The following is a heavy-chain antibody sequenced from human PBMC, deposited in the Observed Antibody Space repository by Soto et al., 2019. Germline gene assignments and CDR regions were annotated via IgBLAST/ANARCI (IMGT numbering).Heavy chain of an antibody. V-gene: IGHV3-23*01. J-gene: IGHJ4*02. CDR1: GFTLRSYA. CDR3: AKDRPTTTSYIRNYFDY. D-gene: IGHD1-1*01. CDR2: ISGSGAAT. Sequence: EVQLLESGGGLVRPGGSLRLSCVVSGFTLRSYAMNWVRQAPGKGLEWVAAISGSGAATYYAKSVKGRFTISRENSKNTLHLEMTGLRAEDTAVYYCAKDRPTTTSYIRNYFDYWGQGALVTVSS.